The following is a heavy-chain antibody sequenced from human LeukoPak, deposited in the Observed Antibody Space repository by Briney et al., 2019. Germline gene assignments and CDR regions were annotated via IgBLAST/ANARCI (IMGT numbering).Heavy chain of an antibody. V-gene: IGHV3-48*04. Sequence: GGSLRLSCAASGFTFSSYSMNWVRQAPGKGLEWVSYISSSGSTIYYADSVKGRFTISRDNAKNSLYLQMNSLRAEDTAVYYCARDQGDSSFDYWGQGTLVTVSS. CDR1: GFTFSSYS. CDR3: ARDQGDSSFDY. D-gene: IGHD2-21*02. J-gene: IGHJ4*02. CDR2: ISSSGSTI.